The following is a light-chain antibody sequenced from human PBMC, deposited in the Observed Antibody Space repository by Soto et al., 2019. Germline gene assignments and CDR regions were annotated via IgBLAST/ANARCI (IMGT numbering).Light chain of an antibody. V-gene: IGKV3-20*01. J-gene: IGKJ1*01. Sequence: EIVLTQSPGTLSLSPGERATLSCRASQSVSNNYLAWYQQKPGQAPRLLIYGASNRATGIQDRFSGSGSGTEFTLPISRMEPEDFAVYYCQQYGSSGTFGQGTKVDIK. CDR2: GAS. CDR3: QQYGSSGT. CDR1: QSVSNNY.